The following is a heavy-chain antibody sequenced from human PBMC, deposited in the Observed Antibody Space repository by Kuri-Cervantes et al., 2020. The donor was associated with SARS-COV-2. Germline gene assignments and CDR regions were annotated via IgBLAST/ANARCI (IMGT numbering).Heavy chain of an antibody. D-gene: IGHD6-13*01. CDR1: GFTFSSYG. CDR2: ISYDGSNK. CDR3: ANRHSSSWYYFDY. V-gene: IGHV3-30*18. Sequence: GESLKISCAASGFTFSSYGMHWVRQAPGKGLEWVAVISYDGSNKYYADSVKGRFTISRDNSKNTLYLQMNSLRAEDTAVYYCANRHSSSWYYFDYWGQGTPVTVSS. J-gene: IGHJ4*02.